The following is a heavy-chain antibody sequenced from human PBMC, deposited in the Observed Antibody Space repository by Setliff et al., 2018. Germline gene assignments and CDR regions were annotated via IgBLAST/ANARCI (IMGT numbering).Heavy chain of an antibody. CDR1: GYTFITYG. D-gene: IGHD1-26*01. V-gene: IGHV1-18*01. CDR3: AGDRSLGATRRLAY. J-gene: IGHJ4*02. Sequence: ASVKVSCKSSGYTFITYGVNWVRQAPGRGLEWMGWISAYNGNTNYAQNLQDRVTMTTDTSTGTGYMELRSLKSDDSAVYYCAGDRSLGATRRLAYWGQGTLVTVSS. CDR2: ISAYNGNT.